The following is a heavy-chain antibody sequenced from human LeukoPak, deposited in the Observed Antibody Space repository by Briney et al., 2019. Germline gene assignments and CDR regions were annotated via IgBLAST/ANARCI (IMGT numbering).Heavy chain of an antibody. Sequence: GGTLRLSCADSTFNFSDYGMSWVRHAPGEGLEWVSYISSSGSTIYYADSVKGRFTISRDNAKNSLYLQMNSLRAEDTAVYYCAELGVTMIGGVWGKGTTVTISS. CDR1: TFNFSDYG. D-gene: IGHD3-10*02. V-gene: IGHV3-48*04. CDR2: ISSSGSTI. CDR3: AELGVTMIGGV. J-gene: IGHJ6*04.